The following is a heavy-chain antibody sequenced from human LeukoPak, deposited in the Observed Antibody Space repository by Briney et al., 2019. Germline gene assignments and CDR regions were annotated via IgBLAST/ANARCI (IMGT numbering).Heavy chain of an antibody. J-gene: IGHJ5*01. Sequence: GGSLRLSCTASGFNFSSYTMNWVRQAPGKGLEWVSSISGSGNYIYYAESLKGRFTVSRDNAKKSLYLQMNSLRADDTAMFFCARAAPKRRYTFGFDFWGQGTLVTVSS. CDR3: ARAAPKRRYTFGFDF. V-gene: IGHV3-21*01. CDR1: GFNFSSYT. CDR2: ISGSGNYI. D-gene: IGHD5-18*01.